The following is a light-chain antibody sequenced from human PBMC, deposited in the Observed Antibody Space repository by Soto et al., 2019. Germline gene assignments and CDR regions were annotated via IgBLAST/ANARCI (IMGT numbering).Light chain of an antibody. J-gene: IGLJ1*01. CDR3: HSYVRSLPHV. CDR2: NNT. Sequence: QSALTQPASVSGSPGQSITISCTGTSSNVGGYYYVYWYQQHPGKAPKLMIYNNTNRPSGVSERFSDSKSGNSASLTITGLQAEDDADYSWHSYVRSLPHVFGTGTKLTVL. V-gene: IGLV2-14*03. CDR1: SSNVGGYYY.